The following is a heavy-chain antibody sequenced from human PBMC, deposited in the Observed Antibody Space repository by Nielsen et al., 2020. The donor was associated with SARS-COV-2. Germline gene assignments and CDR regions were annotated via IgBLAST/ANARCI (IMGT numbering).Heavy chain of an antibody. J-gene: IGHJ4*02. D-gene: IGHD5-18*01. V-gene: IGHV7-4-1*02. CDR1: GYTFTSYA. Sequence: ASVKVSCKASGYTFTSYAMNWVRQAPGQGLEWMGWINTNTGNPTYAQGFTGRFVFSLDTSVSTAYLQISSLKAEDTAVYYCARDISGGGGYSYGYDYFDYWGQGTLVTVSS. CDR2: INTNTGNP. CDR3: ARDISGGGGYSYGYDYFDY.